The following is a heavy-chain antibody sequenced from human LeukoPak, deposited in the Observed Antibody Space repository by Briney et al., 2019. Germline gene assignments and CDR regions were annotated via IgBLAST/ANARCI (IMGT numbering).Heavy chain of an antibody. CDR2: IIPIFGTA. V-gene: IGHV1-69*05. Sequence: GASVEVSCKASGGTFSSYAISWVRQAPGQGLEWMGRIIPIFGTANYAQKFQGRVTITTDESTSTAYMELSSLRSEDTAVYYCARDPRWYRGNFDYWGQGTLVTVSS. D-gene: IGHD6-13*01. J-gene: IGHJ4*02. CDR3: ARDPRWYRGNFDY. CDR1: GGTFSSYA.